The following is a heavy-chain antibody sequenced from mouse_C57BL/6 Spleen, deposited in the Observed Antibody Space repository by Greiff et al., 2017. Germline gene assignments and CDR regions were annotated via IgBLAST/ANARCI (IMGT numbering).Heavy chain of an antibody. J-gene: IGHJ1*03. V-gene: IGHV1-50*01. CDR2: IDPSDCYT. Sequence: QVQLQQPGAELVKPGASVKLSCKASGYTFTSYWMQWVKQRPGQGLEWIGEIDPSDCYTNYNQKFKGKATLTVDTPSSTAYMQLSSRTSEDSAVYYCARKPLDYGNLYWYFDVWGTGTTVTVSS. CDR1: GYTFTSYW. D-gene: IGHD2-1*01. CDR3: ARKPLDYGNLYWYFDV.